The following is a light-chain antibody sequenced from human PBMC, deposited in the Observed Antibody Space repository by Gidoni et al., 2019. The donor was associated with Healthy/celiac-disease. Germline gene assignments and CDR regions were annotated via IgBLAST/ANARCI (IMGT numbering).Light chain of an antibody. CDR1: QSVSSY. J-gene: IGKJ4*01. V-gene: IGKV3-11*01. Sequence: EIVLTQSPATLSLSPGERATLSCRASQSVSSYLAWYQQTPGQAPRLLIYDASNRATGIPARFSGSGSGTDFTLTISSLEPDDFAVYYCQQRSNWPPLTFXGXTKVEIK. CDR3: QQRSNWPPLT. CDR2: DAS.